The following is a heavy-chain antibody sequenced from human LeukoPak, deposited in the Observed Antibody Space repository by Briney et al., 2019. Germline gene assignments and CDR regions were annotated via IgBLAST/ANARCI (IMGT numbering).Heavy chain of an antibody. V-gene: IGHV4-59*01. J-gene: IGHJ5*02. D-gene: IGHD2-8*01. CDR2: IYYSGST. CDR3: ARDNGSGGLLFDP. CDR1: GGSISSYY. Sequence: ASETLSLTCTVSGGSISSYYWSWIRQPPGKGLEWIGYIYYSGSTNYNPSLKSRVTISVDTSKNQFSLKLSSVTAADTAVYYCARDNGSGGLLFDPWGQGTLVTVSS.